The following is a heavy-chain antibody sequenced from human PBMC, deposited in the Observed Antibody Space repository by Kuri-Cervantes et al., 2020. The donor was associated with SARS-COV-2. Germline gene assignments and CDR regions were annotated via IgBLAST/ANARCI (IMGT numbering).Heavy chain of an antibody. J-gene: IGHJ6*02. CDR1: GGSISSSSYY. D-gene: IGHD4-23*01. CDR2: IYYSGST. Sequence: SETLSLTCTVSGGSISSSSYYWGWIRQPPGKGLEWIGSIYYSGSTYYNPSLKSRVTISVDTSKNQFSLKLSSVTAADTAVYYCARGPVAGLYYYYGMDVWGQGTTVTVSS. CDR3: ARGPVAGLYYYYGMDV. V-gene: IGHV4-39*07.